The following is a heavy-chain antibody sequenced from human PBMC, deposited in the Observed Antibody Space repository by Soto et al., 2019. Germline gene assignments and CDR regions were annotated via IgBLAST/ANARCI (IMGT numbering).Heavy chain of an antibody. CDR2: ISWNSGSI. D-gene: IGHD1-1*01. J-gene: IGHJ6*02. CDR1: GFTFDDYA. CDR3: AKDLERNYFYGMEV. Sequence: GGSLRLSCGASGFTFDDYAMHWVRQVPGKGLEWVSGISWNSGSIGYADSVKGRFTISRDNAKNSLYLQMNSLRAEDTALYYCAKDLERNYFYGMEVWGQGTTVTVSS. V-gene: IGHV3-9*01.